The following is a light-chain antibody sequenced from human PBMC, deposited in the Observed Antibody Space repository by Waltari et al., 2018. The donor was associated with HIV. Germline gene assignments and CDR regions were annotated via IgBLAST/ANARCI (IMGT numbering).Light chain of an antibody. CDR3: QQYNDWPRT. CDR1: QSVSSN. CDR2: GAS. V-gene: IGKV3-15*01. J-gene: IGKJ1*01. Sequence: EIVMTQSPATLSVSPGARATLSCRTSQSVSSNLAWYQHKPGQAPRLLIYGASTRATSIPARFSGSGSGTEFTLTISSLQSEDLAVYYCQQYNDWPRTFGQGTKVEIK.